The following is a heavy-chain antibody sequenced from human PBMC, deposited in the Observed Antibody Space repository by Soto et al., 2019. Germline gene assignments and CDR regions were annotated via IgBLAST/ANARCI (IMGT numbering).Heavy chain of an antibody. J-gene: IGHJ4*02. CDR2: IYWDDDK. CDR1: GFSLSTSGVG. CDR3: AHSRLRYFDWLLFPFDY. D-gene: IGHD3-9*01. V-gene: IGHV2-5*02. Sequence: SGPTLVNPTQTLTLTCTFSGFSLSTSGVGVGWIRQPPGKALEWLALIYWDDDKRYSPSLKSRLTITKDTSKNQVVLTMTNMDPVDTATYFCAHSRLRYFDWLLFPFDYWGQGTLVTVSS.